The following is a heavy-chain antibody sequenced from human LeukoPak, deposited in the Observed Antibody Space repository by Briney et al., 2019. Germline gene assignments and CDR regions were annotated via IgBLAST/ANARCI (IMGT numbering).Heavy chain of an antibody. CDR1: GGSISSYY. CDR3: ARLLTSGSFEYFDY. J-gene: IGHJ4*02. V-gene: IGHV4-59*08. CDR2: IYYSGST. Sequence: NSSETLSLTCTVSGGSISSYYWSWIRQPPGKGLEWIGYIYYSGSTNYNPSLKSRVTISVDTSKNQFSLKLSSVTAADTAVYYCARLLTSGSFEYFDYWGQGTLVTVSS. D-gene: IGHD1-26*01.